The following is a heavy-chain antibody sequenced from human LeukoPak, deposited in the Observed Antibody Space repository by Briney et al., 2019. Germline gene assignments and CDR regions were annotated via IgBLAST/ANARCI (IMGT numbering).Heavy chain of an antibody. J-gene: IGHJ4*01. CDR2: IYYSGST. D-gene: IGHD3-10*01. CDR1: GGSIGSTSYY. CDR3: SATPIDASSGNLDY. V-gene: IGHV4-39*01. Sequence: SETLSLTCTVSGGSIGSTSYYWGWIRQPPGKGLQWIGSIYYSGSTYYNPSLKSRVTMSVDTSMNQFSLKLSSVTAADTAVYYFSATPIDASSGNLDYWGQGTLVTVSS.